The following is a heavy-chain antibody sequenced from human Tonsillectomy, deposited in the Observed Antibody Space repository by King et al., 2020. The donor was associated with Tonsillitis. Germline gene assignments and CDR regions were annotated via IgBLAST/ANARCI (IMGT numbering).Heavy chain of an antibody. CDR1: GFSLSTDEMR. J-gene: IGHJ5*02. CDR2: IDWDDEK. V-gene: IGHV2-70*04. Sequence: TLKESGPALVKPTQILTLTCTFSGFSLSTDEMRVSWVRQPPGKALEWLARIDWDDEKFYSTSLKTRLTISRDTSKNQVVLRMTNMDPGDTATYYCTRSQAGSNWFDPWGRGTLVTVSS. CDR3: TRSQAGSNWFDP.